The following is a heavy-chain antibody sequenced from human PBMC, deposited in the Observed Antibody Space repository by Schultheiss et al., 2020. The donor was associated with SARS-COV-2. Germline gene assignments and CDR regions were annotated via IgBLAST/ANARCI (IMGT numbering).Heavy chain of an antibody. J-gene: IGHJ4*02. D-gene: IGHD2-2*01. V-gene: IGHV3-30*02. CDR1: GFTFSSYG. Sequence: GGSLRLSCAASGFTFSSYGMHWVRQAPGKGLEWVAVIWYDGSNKYYADSVKGRFTISRDNSKNTLYLQMSSLRAEDTAVYYCVKDKVGYCSSTSCFDRVINYFDYWGQGTLVTVSS. CDR3: VKDKVGYCSSTSCFDRVINYFDY. CDR2: IWYDGSNK.